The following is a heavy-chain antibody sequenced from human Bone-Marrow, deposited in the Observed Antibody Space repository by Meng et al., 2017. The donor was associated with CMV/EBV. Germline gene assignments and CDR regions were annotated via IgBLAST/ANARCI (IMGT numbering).Heavy chain of an antibody. V-gene: IGHV1-18*01. Sequence: ASVKVSCKASGYTFTSYGISWVRQAPGQGLEWMGWISAYNGNTNYAKKLQGRVTMTTDTSTSTAYMELRSLRSDDTAVYYCARSYCSSTSCYWSDWFDPWGQGTLVTVSS. CDR3: ARSYCSSTSCYWSDWFDP. J-gene: IGHJ5*02. D-gene: IGHD2-2*01. CDR1: GYTFTSYG. CDR2: ISAYNGNT.